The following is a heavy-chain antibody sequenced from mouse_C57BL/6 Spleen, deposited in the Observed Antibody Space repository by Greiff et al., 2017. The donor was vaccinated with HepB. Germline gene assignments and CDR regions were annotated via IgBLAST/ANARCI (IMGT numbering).Heavy chain of an antibody. CDR1: GFTFSDYG. V-gene: IGHV5-17*01. J-gene: IGHJ2*01. Sequence: EVKLEESGGGLVKPGGSLKLSCAASGFTFSDYGMHWVRQAPEKGLEWVAYISSGSGTIYYADTVKGRFTISRDNAKNTLFLQMTSLRSEDTAMYYCARKDYGSSFDYWGQGTTLTVSS. CDR3: ARKDYGSSFDY. D-gene: IGHD1-1*01. CDR2: ISSGSGTI.